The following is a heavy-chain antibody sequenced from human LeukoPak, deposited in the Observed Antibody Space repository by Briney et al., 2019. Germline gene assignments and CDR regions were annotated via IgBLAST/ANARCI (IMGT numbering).Heavy chain of an antibody. CDR1: GFTFDDYA. D-gene: IGHD6-19*01. Sequence: QPGRSLRLSCAASGFTFDDYAMHWVRQAPGKGLEWVSGISWNSGSIGYADSVKGRFTISRDNAKNSLYLQMNSLRAEDTALYYCAKGNIAVADHFDYWGQGTLVTVSS. J-gene: IGHJ4*02. V-gene: IGHV3-9*01. CDR3: AKGNIAVADHFDY. CDR2: ISWNSGSI.